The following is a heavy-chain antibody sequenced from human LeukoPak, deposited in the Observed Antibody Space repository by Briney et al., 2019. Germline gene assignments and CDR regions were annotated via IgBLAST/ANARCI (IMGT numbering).Heavy chain of an antibody. CDR1: GGSFSGYY. D-gene: IGHD6-13*01. CDR2: INHSGST. J-gene: IGHJ4*02. Sequence: SSETLSLTCAVYGGSFSGYYWSWIRQPPGKGGEGIGEINHSGSTNYNPSLKSRVTISVDTSKNQFSLKLSSVTAADTAVYYCARGKRGYSSSWYDYWGQGTLVTVSS. V-gene: IGHV4-34*01. CDR3: ARGKRGYSSSWYDY.